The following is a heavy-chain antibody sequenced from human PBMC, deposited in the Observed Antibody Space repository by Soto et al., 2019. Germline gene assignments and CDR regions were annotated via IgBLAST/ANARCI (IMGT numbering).Heavy chain of an antibody. D-gene: IGHD3-10*01. J-gene: IGHJ4*02. V-gene: IGHV3-48*02. Sequence: AGSLRLSCTASGFTFNTYNMNWVRQAPGKGLEWVSYISSSSYTIKYADSVEGRFTVSRDNGKKSLYLQMNSLRDEDTAVYFCARETSLSAGSYSDYWGQGTLGTVS. CDR3: ARETSLSAGSYSDY. CDR2: ISSSSYTI. CDR1: GFTFNTYN.